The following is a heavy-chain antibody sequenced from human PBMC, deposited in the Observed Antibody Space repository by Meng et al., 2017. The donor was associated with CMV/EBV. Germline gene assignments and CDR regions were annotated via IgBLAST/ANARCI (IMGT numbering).Heavy chain of an antibody. V-gene: IGHV1-46*01. CDR3: ARDGTQRITMIVGAFDI. Sequence: ASVKVSCKASGYTFTSYYMHWVRQAPGQGLEWMGIINPSGGSTSYAQKFQGRVTMTRDTSTSTVYMKLSSLRSEDTAVYYCARDGTQRITMIVGAFDIWGQGTMVTVSS. D-gene: IGHD3-22*01. CDR1: GYTFTSYY. J-gene: IGHJ3*02. CDR2: INPSGGST.